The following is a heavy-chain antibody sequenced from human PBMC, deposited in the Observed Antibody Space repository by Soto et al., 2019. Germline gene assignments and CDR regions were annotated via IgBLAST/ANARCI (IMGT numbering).Heavy chain of an antibody. CDR3: ATYDILTGYAFDI. CDR2: IIPILGIA. Sequence: ASVKVSCKASGGTFSSYTISWVRQAPGQGLEWMGRIIPILGIANYAQKFQGRVTITADKSTSTAYMELSSLRSEDTAVYYCATYDILTGYAFDIWGQGTMVTVSS. CDR1: GGTFSSYT. J-gene: IGHJ3*02. V-gene: IGHV1-69*02. D-gene: IGHD3-9*01.